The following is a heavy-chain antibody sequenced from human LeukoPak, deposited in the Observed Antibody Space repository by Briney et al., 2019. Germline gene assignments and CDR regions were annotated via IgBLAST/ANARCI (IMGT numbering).Heavy chain of an antibody. CDR1: GYTFTSYD. CDR2: MNPNSGNT. D-gene: IGHD6-25*01. J-gene: IGHJ5*02. V-gene: IGHV1-8*03. Sequence: ASLKLSCKASGYTFTSYDINWVRQATGQGLEWMGWMNPNSGNTGYAQKFQGRATITRNTSISTAYMELSSLRSEDTAVYYCAREAADGWFDPWGQGTLVTVSP. CDR3: AREAADGWFDP.